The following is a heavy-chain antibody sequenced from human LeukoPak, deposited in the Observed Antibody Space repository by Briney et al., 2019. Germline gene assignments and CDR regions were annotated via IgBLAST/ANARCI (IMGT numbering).Heavy chain of an antibody. Sequence: PGGSLRLSCGVSGFTFSAYWMHWVRQAPGKGLEWVSRINPDGSNSGCADSLKGRFTISRDNAKNTLYLQMSSLRAEDTAIYYCARGTLTSVDLLDYWGQGTLVTVSS. D-gene: IGHD4-17*01. CDR1: GFTFSAYW. CDR3: ARGTLTSVDLLDY. V-gene: IGHV3-74*01. CDR2: INPDGSNS. J-gene: IGHJ4*02.